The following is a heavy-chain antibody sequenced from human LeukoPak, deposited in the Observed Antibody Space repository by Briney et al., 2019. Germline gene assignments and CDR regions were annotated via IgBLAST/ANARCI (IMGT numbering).Heavy chain of an antibody. D-gene: IGHD1-26*01. CDR1: GGCISGGGYY. V-gene: IGHV4-31*03. CDR2: IYYSRST. Sequence: SQTLSLTCTVSGGCISGGGYYWSWIRQHPGKGLGWIGYIYYSRSTYYNPSLKSRVTISVDTSKNQFSLKLSSVTAADTAVYYCARWVGATRWWFDPWGQGTLVTVSS. CDR3: ARWVGATRWWFDP. J-gene: IGHJ5*02.